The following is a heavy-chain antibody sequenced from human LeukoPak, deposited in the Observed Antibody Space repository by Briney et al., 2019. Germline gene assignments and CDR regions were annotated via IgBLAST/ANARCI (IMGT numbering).Heavy chain of an antibody. Sequence: GGSLRLSCAVSEITLSNYGMSWVRQAPGKGLEWVAVIWYDGSNKYYADSVKGRFTISRDNSKNTLYLQMNSLRAEDAAVYYCARGYLVSRDAFDIWGQGTMVTVSS. CDR1: EITLSNYG. CDR3: ARGYLVSRDAFDI. J-gene: IGHJ3*02. D-gene: IGHD3-22*01. CDR2: IWYDGSNK. V-gene: IGHV3-33*08.